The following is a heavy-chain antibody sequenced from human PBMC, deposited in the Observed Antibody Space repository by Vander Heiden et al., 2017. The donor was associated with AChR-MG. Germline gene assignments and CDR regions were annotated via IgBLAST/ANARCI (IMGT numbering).Heavy chain of an antibody. CDR2: IYPGESDT. J-gene: IGHJ4*02. CDR3: ARHEAGLFDY. Sequence: VQLVQSGAAPNKPGHSRKISCKASGYSIHSYWIGWVRQMPGKGLEWMGIIYPGESDTRYSPSFQGQVTISADKSISTAYLQWSSLKASDTAMYYCARHEAGLFDYWGQGTLVTVSS. V-gene: IGHV5-51*01. CDR1: GYSIHSYW.